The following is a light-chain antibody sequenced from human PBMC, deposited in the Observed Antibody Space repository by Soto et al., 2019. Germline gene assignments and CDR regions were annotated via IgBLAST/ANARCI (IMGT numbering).Light chain of an antibody. J-gene: IGKJ4*01. Sequence: DIQMTQSPSSLSASVGDRVTITCRASQPISSFLNWYQQKPGKAPKFLIYAASSLQSGVPSRFSGSGSGTDFTLTISSLQPEDFATYYCQQSHSMPLTFGGGTKVDI. CDR3: QQSHSMPLT. CDR2: AAS. V-gene: IGKV1-39*01. CDR1: QPISSF.